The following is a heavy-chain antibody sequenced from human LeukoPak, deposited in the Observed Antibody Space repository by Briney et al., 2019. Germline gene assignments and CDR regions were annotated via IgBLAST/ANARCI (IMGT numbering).Heavy chain of an antibody. D-gene: IGHD1-26*01. J-gene: IGHJ4*02. CDR2: ISSGFSTK. V-gene: IGHV3-48*04. CDR3: ARAVPRKTIAGTTRVDY. Sequence: GGSLRLSCAASGFTFSSYSMDWVRQAPGKGLEGVSYISSGFSTKYYVDSVKGRFTISRDNAKNSLYLQMNSLRAEDTALYYCARAVPRKTIAGTTRVDYWGQGTLVTVSS. CDR1: GFTFSSYS.